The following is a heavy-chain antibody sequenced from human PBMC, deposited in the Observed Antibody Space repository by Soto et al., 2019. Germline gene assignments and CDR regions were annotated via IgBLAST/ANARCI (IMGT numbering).Heavy chain of an antibody. CDR3: ARGEGGSFDY. J-gene: IGHJ4*02. D-gene: IGHD3-10*01. CDR2: IWYDGSNK. Sequence: QVQLVESGGGVVQPGRSLRLSCAASGFTFSSYGMHWVRQAPGKGLEWVAVIWYDGSNKYYADSVKGRFTISRDNSKNTLYRQMNSLRAEDTAVYYCARGEGGSFDYWGQGNLVTVSS. CDR1: GFTFSSYG. V-gene: IGHV3-33*01.